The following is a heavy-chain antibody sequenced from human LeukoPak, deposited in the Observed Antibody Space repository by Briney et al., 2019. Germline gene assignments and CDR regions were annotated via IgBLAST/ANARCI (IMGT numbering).Heavy chain of an antibody. Sequence: SETLSLTCTVSGGSISSDYWSWIRQPPGKGLEWIGYVYYSGSTNYNPSLKSRVTISVDTSKNQFSLKLKSVTAADTAVYYCARDGGEGYSSSWNDAFDIWGQGTMVTVSS. CDR3: ARDGGEGYSSSWNDAFDI. CDR2: VYYSGST. D-gene: IGHD6-13*01. J-gene: IGHJ3*02. CDR1: GGSISSDY. V-gene: IGHV4-59*01.